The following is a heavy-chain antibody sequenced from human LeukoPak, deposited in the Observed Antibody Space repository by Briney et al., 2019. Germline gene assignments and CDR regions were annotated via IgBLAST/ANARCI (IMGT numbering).Heavy chain of an antibody. J-gene: IGHJ6*02. CDR1: GFTFSSYG. V-gene: IGHV3-30*18. CDR2: ISYDGSNK. CDR3: AKDGPGYYDFWSITNSRYYGMDV. D-gene: IGHD3-3*01. Sequence: PGGSLRLSCAASGFTFSSYGMHWVRQAPVKGLEWVAVISYDGSNKYYADSVKGRFTISRDNSKNTLYLQMNSLRAEDAAVYYCAKDGPGYYDFWSITNSRYYGMDVWGQGTTVTVSS.